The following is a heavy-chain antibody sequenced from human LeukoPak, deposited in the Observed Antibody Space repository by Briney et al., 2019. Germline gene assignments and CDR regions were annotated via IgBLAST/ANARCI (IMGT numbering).Heavy chain of an antibody. D-gene: IGHD3-22*01. Sequence: ASVKVSCKASGYTFTSYAIHWVRQAPGQRLEWMGGIIPIFGTANYAQKFQGRVTITADESTSTAYMELSSLRSEDTAVYYCARSMDSSGYYAYWGQGTLVTVSS. CDR1: GYTFTSYA. CDR2: IIPIFGTA. CDR3: ARSMDSSGYYAY. J-gene: IGHJ4*02. V-gene: IGHV1-69*13.